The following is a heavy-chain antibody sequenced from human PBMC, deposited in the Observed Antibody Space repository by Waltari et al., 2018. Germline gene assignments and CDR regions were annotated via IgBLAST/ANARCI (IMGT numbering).Heavy chain of an antibody. CDR1: GFSFSSNW. CDR2: IKKDGSEE. Sequence: EVQLVESGGGSVQPGGSLRLSCAASGFSFSSNWMSWVRQAPGKGLEWVASIKKDGSEEYYVDSVKGRFTISRDNAKNSLYLQMNNLRVEDTAIYYCARAYHWGQGTLVTVSS. J-gene: IGHJ5*02. CDR3: ARAYH. V-gene: IGHV3-7*02.